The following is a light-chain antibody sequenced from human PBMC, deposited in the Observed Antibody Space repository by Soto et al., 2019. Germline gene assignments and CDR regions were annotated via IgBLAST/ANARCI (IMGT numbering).Light chain of an antibody. V-gene: IGKV1-33*01. CDR3: QQYDNLRLT. J-gene: IGKJ4*01. CDR2: DAS. Sequence: DIQMTQSPASLAASVGDIVTITCQSSQDIRMYLNWYQQKPGQAPKLLIYDASNLETGVPSRFSGSGSGTDFTLTISSLQSGDFATYFCQQYDNLRLTFGGGTKVEI. CDR1: QDIRMY.